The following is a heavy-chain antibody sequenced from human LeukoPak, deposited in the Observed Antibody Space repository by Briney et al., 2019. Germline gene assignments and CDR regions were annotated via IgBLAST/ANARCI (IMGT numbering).Heavy chain of an antibody. J-gene: IGHJ3*02. V-gene: IGHV3-64*01. CDR1: GFTFSSYA. Sequence: GGSLRLSCAASGFTFSSYAMHWVRQAPGKGLEYVSAISSNGGSTYYANSVKGRFTISRDNSKNTLYLQMGSLRAEDMAVYYCARAVSAFDIWGQGTMVTVSS. CDR3: ARAVSAFDI. CDR2: ISSNGGST.